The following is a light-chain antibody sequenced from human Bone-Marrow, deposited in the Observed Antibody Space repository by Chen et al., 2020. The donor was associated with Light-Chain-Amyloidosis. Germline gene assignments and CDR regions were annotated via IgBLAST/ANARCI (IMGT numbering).Light chain of an antibody. Sequence: EIVLTQSPGTLSLSPGEGANLSCRASQTISSNYLTWYQQKVGQAPRLLIYGSSNRATGIPDRFTGSGSGTDVTLTINRLEPGDFAMYYCQQYGTSPLTFGGGTKVEIK. CDR3: QQYGTSPLT. V-gene: IGKV3-20*01. CDR1: QTISSNY. CDR2: GSS. J-gene: IGKJ4*01.